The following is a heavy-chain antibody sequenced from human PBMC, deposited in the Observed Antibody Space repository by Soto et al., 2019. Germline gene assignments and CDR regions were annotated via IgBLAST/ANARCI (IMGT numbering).Heavy chain of an antibody. CDR1: GGSFSGYY. CDR3: ARGVATSYYYYYYGMDV. D-gene: IGHD5-12*01. J-gene: IGHJ6*02. Sequence: PSETLSLTCAVYGGSFSGYYWSWIRQPPGKGLEWIGEINHSGSTNYNPSLKSRVTISVDTSKNQFSLKLSSVTAADTAVYYCARGVATSYYYYYYGMDVWGQGTTVTSP. CDR2: INHSGST. V-gene: IGHV4-34*01.